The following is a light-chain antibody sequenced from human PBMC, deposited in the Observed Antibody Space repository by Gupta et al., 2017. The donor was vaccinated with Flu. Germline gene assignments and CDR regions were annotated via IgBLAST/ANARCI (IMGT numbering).Light chain of an antibody. V-gene: IGKV1-39*01. CDR3: QQSETKPRT. J-gene: IGKJ4*02. CDR2: AAS. Sequence: DIQMTQSPSSLSASVGDRVTITCRASQSISSYLNWYQQKPGKAPKLPLYAASRAQSGVLSMISSSRPLIAFSLIISMRQPKTFPTYYFQQSETKPRTFGEGTKMEIK. CDR1: QSISSY.